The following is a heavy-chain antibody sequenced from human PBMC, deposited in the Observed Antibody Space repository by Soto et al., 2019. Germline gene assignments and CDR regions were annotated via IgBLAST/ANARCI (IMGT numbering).Heavy chain of an antibody. D-gene: IGHD2-15*01. CDR3: ARVPYPDIVVLVAAHYFMDV. V-gene: IGHV4-34*01. CDR1: GGSFRGYY. Sequence: SETLSLTCAVYGGSFRGYYWSWIRQPPGKGLEWIGEINHSGSTNYNPSLKSRFTISVDTSKNQFSLNLSSVTAADTAVYYCARVPYPDIVVLVAAHYFMDVWGTGTTVTVSS. J-gene: IGHJ6*03. CDR2: INHSGST.